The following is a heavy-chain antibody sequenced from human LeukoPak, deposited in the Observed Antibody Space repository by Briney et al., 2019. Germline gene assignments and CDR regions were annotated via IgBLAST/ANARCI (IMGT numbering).Heavy chain of an antibody. CDR3: ARDPGSYSAFDY. CDR2: ISAYNGNT. CDR1: GYTFTRHR. V-gene: IGHV1-18*01. Sequence: ASVKVSFKASGYTFTRHRISWVRQAPGQGLEWMGWISAYNGNTKYAQKLQGRVTMTTDTSTSTAYMELRSLRCDDTAVYYCARDPGSYSAFDYWGQGTLVTVSS. D-gene: IGHD1-26*01. J-gene: IGHJ4*02.